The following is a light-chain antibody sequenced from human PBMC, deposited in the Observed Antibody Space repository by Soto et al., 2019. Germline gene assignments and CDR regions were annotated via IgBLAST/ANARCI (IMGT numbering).Light chain of an antibody. Sequence: DIQMTQSPSTLSASLGDRVTITCRASQSVSSWLAWYQQKPGKAPKLLIYDASSLESGVPSRFSGSGSGTEFTLTISSLQPDDFATYYCQQYNSYSAFGPGTKVDI. V-gene: IGKV1-5*01. CDR1: QSVSSW. CDR3: QQYNSYSA. CDR2: DAS. J-gene: IGKJ3*01.